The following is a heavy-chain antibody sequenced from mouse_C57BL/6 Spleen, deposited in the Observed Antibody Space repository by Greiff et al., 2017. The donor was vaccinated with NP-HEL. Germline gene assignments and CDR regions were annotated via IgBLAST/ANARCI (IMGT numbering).Heavy chain of an antibody. CDR2: INPNNGGT. J-gene: IGHJ2*01. V-gene: IGHV1-18*01. CDR3: ARPSTVVATRYYFDY. CDR1: GYTFTDYN. Sequence: EVQLQQSGPELVKPGASVKIPCKASGYTFTDYNMDWVKQSHGKSLEWIGDINPNNGGTIYNQKFKGKATLTVDKSSSTAYMELRSLTSEDTAVYYCARPSTVVATRYYFDYWGQGTTLTVSS. D-gene: IGHD1-1*01.